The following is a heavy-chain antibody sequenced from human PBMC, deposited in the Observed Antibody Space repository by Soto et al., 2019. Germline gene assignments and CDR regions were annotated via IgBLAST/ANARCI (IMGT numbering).Heavy chain of an antibody. CDR1: GGSISSSSYY. Sequence: SVTPSLTCTVSGGSISSSSYYWGWIRQPPGKGLEWIGSIYYSGSTYYNPSLTSRVTISVDTSKNQFSLKLSSVTAADTAVYYCARASNGFDPWGQGTLVTVSS. CDR2: IYYSGST. J-gene: IGHJ5*02. CDR3: ARASNGFDP. V-gene: IGHV4-39*01. D-gene: IGHD5-12*01.